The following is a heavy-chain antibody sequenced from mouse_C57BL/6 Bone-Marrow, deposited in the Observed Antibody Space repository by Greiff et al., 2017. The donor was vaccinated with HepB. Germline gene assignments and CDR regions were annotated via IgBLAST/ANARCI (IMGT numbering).Heavy chain of an antibody. V-gene: IGHV5-4*01. J-gene: IGHJ2*01. CDR2: ISDGGSYT. Sequence: DVQLVESGGGLVKPGGSLKLSCAASGFTFSSYAMSWVRQTPEKRLEWVATISDGGSYTYYPDNVKGRFTISRDNAKNNLYLQMSHLKSEDTAMYYCARNNGSNYFDYWGQGTTLTVSS. CDR1: GFTFSSYA. CDR3: ARNNGSNYFDY. D-gene: IGHD1-1*01.